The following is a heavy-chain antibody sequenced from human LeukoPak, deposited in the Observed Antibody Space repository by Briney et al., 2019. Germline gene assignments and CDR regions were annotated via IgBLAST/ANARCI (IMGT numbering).Heavy chain of an antibody. V-gene: IGHV3-7*01. CDR1: GFTFSSYW. CDR3: ARMYSSSRRGFGFDP. CDR2: IKQDGSEK. D-gene: IGHD6-13*01. Sequence: GGSLRLSCAASGFTFSSYWMSWVRQAPGKGLEWVANIKQDGSEKYYVDSVKGRFTISRDNAKNSLYLQMNSLRAEDTAVYYCARMYSSSRRGFGFDPWGQGTLVTVSS. J-gene: IGHJ5*02.